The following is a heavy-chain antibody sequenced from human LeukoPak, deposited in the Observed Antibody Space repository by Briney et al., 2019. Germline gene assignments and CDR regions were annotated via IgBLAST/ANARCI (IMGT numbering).Heavy chain of an antibody. D-gene: IGHD4-17*01. V-gene: IGHV3-11*06. CDR1: NFTFRDYY. CDR3: ARDKSGTLGDYDAFDI. CDR2: ISSSSSYI. Sequence: GGSLRLSCVATNFTFRDYYMSWIRRAPGKGLEWVSYISSSSSYIDYADSVKGRFTISRDNAKNSLFLQMNSLRAEDTAVYYCARDKSGTLGDYDAFDIWGQGTMVTVSS. J-gene: IGHJ3*02.